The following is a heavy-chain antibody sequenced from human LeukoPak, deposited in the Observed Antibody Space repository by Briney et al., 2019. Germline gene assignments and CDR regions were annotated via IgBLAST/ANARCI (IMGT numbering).Heavy chain of an antibody. Sequence: GRSLRLSCAASGFTFSTYAMHWGRQAPGKGLEWVAVMSYDRSSKYYADSVKGRFTISRDNSKNTLYLQMNSLRAEDTAVYYCARARSSYGYGDAFDIWGQGTMVTVSS. V-gene: IGHV3-30*04. CDR3: ARARSSYGYGDAFDI. CDR2: MSYDRSSK. D-gene: IGHD5-18*01. J-gene: IGHJ3*02. CDR1: GFTFSTYA.